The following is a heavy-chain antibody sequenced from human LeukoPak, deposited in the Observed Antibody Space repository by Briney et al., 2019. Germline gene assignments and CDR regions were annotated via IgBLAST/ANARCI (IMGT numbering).Heavy chain of an antibody. CDR1: GGSISSSSDY. D-gene: IGHD3-22*01. Sequence: PSETLSPTCTVPGGSISSSSDYWGWIRQPPGKGLEWIGSIYYSGSTYYNPSLKSRVPIRVAMSKTLFSLKLRSVTATDTAVYYCARRSFYDSSGHYPSWG. J-gene: IGHJ1*01. CDR2: IYYSGST. CDR3: ARRSFYDSSGHYPS. V-gene: IGHV4-39*01.